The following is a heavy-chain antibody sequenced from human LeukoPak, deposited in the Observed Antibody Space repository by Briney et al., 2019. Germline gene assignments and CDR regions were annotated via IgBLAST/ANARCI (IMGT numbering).Heavy chain of an antibody. D-gene: IGHD1-26*01. Sequence: SETLSLTCTVSGGSISSYYWSWIRQPAGKGLEWIGRIYSSGSTNYNPSLKGRITMSVDTSKNQFSLKRSSVTAADTDGYYCARQSGSYRYYFDYWGQGTLVTVSS. CDR1: GGSISSYY. CDR3: ARQSGSYRYYFDY. J-gene: IGHJ4*02. V-gene: IGHV4-4*07. CDR2: IYSSGST.